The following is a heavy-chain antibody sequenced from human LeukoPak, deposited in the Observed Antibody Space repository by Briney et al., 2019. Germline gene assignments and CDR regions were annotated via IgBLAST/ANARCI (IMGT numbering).Heavy chain of an antibody. D-gene: IGHD1-26*01. Sequence: PGGSLRLSCAAAGFTFSDYWMTWVRQFPGQGLEWVANIKQDGSESYYVDSVKGRFTISRDNAKQSLYLDMDSLRVEDTAVYYCARVGAWDLQRVFDHRRQGALVTVSS. V-gene: IGHV3-7*01. CDR1: GFTFSDYW. J-gene: IGHJ5*02. CDR3: ARVGAWDLQRVFDH. CDR2: IKQDGSES.